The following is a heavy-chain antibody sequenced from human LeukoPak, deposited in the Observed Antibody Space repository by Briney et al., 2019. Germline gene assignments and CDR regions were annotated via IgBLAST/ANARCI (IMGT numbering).Heavy chain of an antibody. V-gene: IGHV3-15*01. CDR2: IKSKADGGTT. CDR3: TTEHTLGKVGAIDY. D-gene: IGHD1-26*01. Sequence: GGSLSLSCAASGFTFSDHHMDWVRQAPGKGLEWVGRIKSKADGGTTDYGAPVKDRFSISRDDSKNTLYLQMNSLKTEDTAVYYCTTEHTLGKVGAIDYWGQGTLVTVSS. CDR1: GFTFSDHH. J-gene: IGHJ4*02.